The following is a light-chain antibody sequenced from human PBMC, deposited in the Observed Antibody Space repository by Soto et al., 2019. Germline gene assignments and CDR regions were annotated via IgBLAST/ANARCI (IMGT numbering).Light chain of an antibody. Sequence: EVVMTQSPANLSVSPGERATLSCRASQSVSSNLAWYQQKPGQAPRLLIYGASTRATGIPARFSGSGSETEFTLTISSLQSEDFAVYYCQHHNKWPPVFGQGTKVDI. CDR1: QSVSSN. CDR2: GAS. CDR3: QHHNKWPPV. V-gene: IGKV3-15*01. J-gene: IGKJ1*01.